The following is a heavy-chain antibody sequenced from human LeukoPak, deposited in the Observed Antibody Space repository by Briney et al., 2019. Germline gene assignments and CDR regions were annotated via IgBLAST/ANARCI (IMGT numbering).Heavy chain of an antibody. CDR3: ARGSHYYDSSGYYYY. CDR2: ISHSGST. V-gene: IGHV4-34*01. Sequence: PSETLSLTCAVYGGSFSGYYWSWIRQPPGKGLEWIGEISHSGSTNYNPSLKSRVTISVDTSKNQFSLKLSSVTAADTAVYYCARGSHYYDSSGYYYYWGQGTLVTVSS. CDR1: GGSFSGYY. D-gene: IGHD3-22*01. J-gene: IGHJ4*02.